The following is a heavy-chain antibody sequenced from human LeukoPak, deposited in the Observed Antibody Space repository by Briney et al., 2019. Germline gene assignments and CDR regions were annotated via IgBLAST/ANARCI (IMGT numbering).Heavy chain of an antibody. CDR3: ARESSDYGDYDAFDN. V-gene: IGHV3-74*01. D-gene: IGHD4-17*01. J-gene: IGHJ3*02. Sequence: PGGSLRLSCAASGFTFSTYYMHWVRQAPGKGLVWVSRIVSDGSTTTYAGSVKGRFTISRDNAKSTLFLQMNSLRVEDTAVYYCARESSDYGDYDAFDNWGRGTMVTVSS. CDR2: IVSDGSTT. CDR1: GFTFSTYY.